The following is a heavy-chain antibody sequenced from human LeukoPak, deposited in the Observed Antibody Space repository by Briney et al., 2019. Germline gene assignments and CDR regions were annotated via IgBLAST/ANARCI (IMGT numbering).Heavy chain of an antibody. CDR3: ARDRWNTATRYYFDY. Sequence: SETLSLTCTVSGGSISSGGYYWSWIRQHPGKGLEWFGYIYYSGSTYYNPSLKSRVTISVDTSKNQFSLKLSSVTAADTAVYYCARDRWNTATRYYFDYWGQGTLVTVSS. J-gene: IGHJ4*02. D-gene: IGHD5-18*01. CDR1: GGSISSGGYY. V-gene: IGHV4-31*03. CDR2: IYYSGST.